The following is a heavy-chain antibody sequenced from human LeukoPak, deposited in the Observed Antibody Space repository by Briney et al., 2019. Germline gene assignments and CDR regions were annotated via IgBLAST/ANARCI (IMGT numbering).Heavy chain of an antibody. Sequence: SVKVSCKASGGAFSSYAIRWVRQTPGQGLEWMGGIIPIFGTANYAQKFQGRVTITADESTSTAYMELSSLRSEDTAVYYCARDWNANRFDYWGQGTLVTVSS. V-gene: IGHV1-69*13. D-gene: IGHD1-1*01. CDR1: GGAFSSYA. CDR3: ARDWNANRFDY. J-gene: IGHJ4*02. CDR2: IIPIFGTA.